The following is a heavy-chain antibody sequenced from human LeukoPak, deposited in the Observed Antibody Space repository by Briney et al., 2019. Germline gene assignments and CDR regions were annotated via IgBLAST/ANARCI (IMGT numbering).Heavy chain of an antibody. J-gene: IGHJ6*03. V-gene: IGHV4-4*07. D-gene: IGHD6-19*01. Sequence: SPETLSLTCTVSGGSISSYYWSWIRQPAGKGLEWIGRIYISGSGSTNYNPSLKSRVTMSVDTSKNQFSLKLSSVTAADTAVYYCARDKRVAVAGTYIYYYYMDVWGNGTTVTISS. CDR2: IYISGSGST. CDR3: ARDKRVAVAGTYIYYYYMDV. CDR1: GGSISSYY.